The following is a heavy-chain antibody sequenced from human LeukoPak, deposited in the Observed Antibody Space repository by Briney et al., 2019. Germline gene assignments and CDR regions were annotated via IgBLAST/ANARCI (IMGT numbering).Heavy chain of an antibody. D-gene: IGHD6-13*01. V-gene: IGHV3-66*01. CDR3: ARDSSSWYYYGMDV. CDR2: FYSGGST. Sequence: GGSLRLSCAASGFTVNSNYMSWVRQAPGKGLEWVSVFYSGGSTYYADSVKGRFTISRDNSKNTLYLQMNSLRAEDTAVYYCARDSSSWYYYGMDVWGQGTTVTVSS. CDR1: GFTVNSNY. J-gene: IGHJ6*02.